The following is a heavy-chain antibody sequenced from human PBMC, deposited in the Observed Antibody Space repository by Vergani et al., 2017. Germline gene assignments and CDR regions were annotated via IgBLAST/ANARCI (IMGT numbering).Heavy chain of an antibody. D-gene: IGHD5-18*01. CDR2: ISYDGSNK. V-gene: IGHV3-30-3*01. J-gene: IGHJ6*03. Sequence: QVQLVESGGGVVQPGRSLRLSCAASGFTFSSYTMHWVRQAPGKGLEWVAVISYDGSNKYYADSVKGRFTISRDNPKNTLYLQMNSLRAEDTAVYYCARDTWIQLWPGDYYYYYYMDVWGK. CDR1: GFTFSSYT. CDR3: ARDTWIQLWPGDYYYYYYMDV.